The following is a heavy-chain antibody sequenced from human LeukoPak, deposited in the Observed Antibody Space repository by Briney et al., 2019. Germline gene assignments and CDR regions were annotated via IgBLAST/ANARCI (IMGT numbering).Heavy chain of an antibody. CDR3: ARGLWSGYDLAAFDI. CDR2: IYASGST. D-gene: IGHD3-3*01. V-gene: IGHV4-61*02. J-gene: IGHJ3*02. Sequence: SQTLSLTCTVSGGSISSGSYYWSWIRQPAGTGLEWIGRIYASGSTSYNPSLKSRVTISVDTSKNQFSLKLSSVTAADTAVYNCARGLWSGYDLAAFDIWGQGTMVTVSS. CDR1: GGSISSGSYY.